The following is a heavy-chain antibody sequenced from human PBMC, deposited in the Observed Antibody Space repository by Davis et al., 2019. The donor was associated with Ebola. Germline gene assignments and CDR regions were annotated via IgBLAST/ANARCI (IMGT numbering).Heavy chain of an antibody. Sequence: ASVKVSCKASGYTFTSYAMHWVRQAPGQRLEWMGWINAGNGNTKYSQKFQGRVTITRDTSTSTAYMELSSLRSEDTAVYYCARSIRELLTFDYWGQGTLVTVSS. V-gene: IGHV1-3*01. J-gene: IGHJ4*02. D-gene: IGHD1-26*01. CDR3: ARSIRELLTFDY. CDR2: INAGNGNT. CDR1: GYTFTSYA.